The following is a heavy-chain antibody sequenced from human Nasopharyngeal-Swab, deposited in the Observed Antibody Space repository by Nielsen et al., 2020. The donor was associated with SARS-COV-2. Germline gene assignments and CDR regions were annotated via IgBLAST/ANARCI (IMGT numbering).Heavy chain of an antibody. J-gene: IGHJ6*02. V-gene: IGHV4-39*07. CDR2: IYYSGST. D-gene: IGHD6-13*01. Sequence: LRPSFTVLGCSISSSSYYWGWIRQPPGKGLEWIGSIYYSGSTYYNPSLKSRVTISVDTSKNQFSLKLSSVTAADTAVYYCVGSSWYGDYYYYYGMDVWGQGTTVTVSS. CDR1: GCSISSSSYY. CDR3: VGSSWYGDYYYYYGMDV.